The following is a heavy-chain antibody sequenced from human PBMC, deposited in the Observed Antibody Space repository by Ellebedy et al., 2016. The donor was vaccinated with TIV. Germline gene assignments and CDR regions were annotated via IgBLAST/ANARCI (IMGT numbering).Heavy chain of an antibody. J-gene: IGHJ6*03. CDR2: IHYSGSA. V-gene: IGHV4-59*01. CDR3: ARQHDPKYNNYMDV. Sequence: MPSETLSLTCTVSGDSISPYYWNWIRQPPGKGLEWIGYIHYSGSANYNPSLKSRVTISVDTSKNQFPLNLSSVTAADTAMYYCARQHDPKYNNYMDVWGKGTTVTVSS. CDR1: GDSISPYY.